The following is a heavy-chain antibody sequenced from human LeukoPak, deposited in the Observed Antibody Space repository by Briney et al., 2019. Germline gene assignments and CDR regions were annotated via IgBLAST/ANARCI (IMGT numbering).Heavy chain of an antibody. J-gene: IGHJ4*02. CDR2: ISDSGST. V-gene: IGHV4-59*12. D-gene: IGHD6-19*01. CDR3: ARDRIAVAGHFDY. CDR1: GSSIRNYY. Sequence: KSSETLSLTCTVSGSSIRNYYWSWIRQPPGKGLEWIGYISDSGSTNYNPSLKSRVTISVDTSKNQFSLKLSSVTAADTAVYYCARDRIAVAGHFDYWGQGTLVTVSS.